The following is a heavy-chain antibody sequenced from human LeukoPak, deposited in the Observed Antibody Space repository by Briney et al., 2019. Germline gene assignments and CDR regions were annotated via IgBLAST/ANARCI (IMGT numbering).Heavy chain of an antibody. D-gene: IGHD4-17*01. CDR2: IYPGDSDT. V-gene: IGHV5-51*01. Sequence: GESLKISCQGSGYSFTSCWIGWVRQMPGKGLEWMGIIYPGDSDTRYSPSFQGQVTISADKSISTAYLQWSSLKASDTAMYYCARHSDYGDYESAPDDWGQGTLVTVSS. CDR1: GYSFTSCW. CDR3: ARHSDYGDYESAPDD. J-gene: IGHJ4*02.